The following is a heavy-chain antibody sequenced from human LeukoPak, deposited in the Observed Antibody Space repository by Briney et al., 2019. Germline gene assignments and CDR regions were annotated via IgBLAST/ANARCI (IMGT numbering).Heavy chain of an antibody. CDR3: ARDPCSSSSCYYNWFDP. D-gene: IGHD2-2*01. Sequence: ASVKVSCKASGYTFTSYAMHWVRQALGQRLEWMGWINAGNGNTKYSQKFQGRVTITRDTSASTAYMELSRLRSEDTAVYYCARDPCSSSSCYYNWFDPWGQGTLVTVSS. CDR1: GYTFTSYA. CDR2: INAGNGNT. J-gene: IGHJ5*02. V-gene: IGHV1-3*01.